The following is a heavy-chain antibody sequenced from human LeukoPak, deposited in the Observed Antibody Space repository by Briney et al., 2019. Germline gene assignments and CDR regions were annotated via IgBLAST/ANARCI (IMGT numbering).Heavy chain of an antibody. J-gene: IGHJ4*02. CDR3: ARHMGTSGYYYVSP. Sequence: SETLSLTCTVSGGSISGYYWSYIRQPPGKGLEWIGSIYYSGSTDYNPSLKSRVTISVDTSKNQLSLKLSSVTAADTAVYYCARHMGTSGYYYVSPWGQGTLVTVSS. V-gene: IGHV4-59*08. CDR2: IYYSGST. CDR1: GGSISGYY. D-gene: IGHD3-22*01.